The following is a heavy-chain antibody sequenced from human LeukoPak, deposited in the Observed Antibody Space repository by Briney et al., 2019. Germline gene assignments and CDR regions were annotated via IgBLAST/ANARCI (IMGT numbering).Heavy chain of an antibody. Sequence: GGSLRLSCAASGFTFSSYAMSWVRQAPGKGLEWVSAISGGGGSTYYADSVKGRFTISRDNSKNTLYLLMNNLRREDTAVYYCARNPDIDIAARQNSWFDPWGQGTLVTVSS. V-gene: IGHV3-23*01. J-gene: IGHJ5*02. D-gene: IGHD6-6*01. CDR1: GFTFSSYA. CDR3: ARNPDIDIAARQNSWFDP. CDR2: ISGGGGST.